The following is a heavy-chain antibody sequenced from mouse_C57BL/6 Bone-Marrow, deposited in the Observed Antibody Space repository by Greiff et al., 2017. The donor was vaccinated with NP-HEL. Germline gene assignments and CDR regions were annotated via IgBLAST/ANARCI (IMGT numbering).Heavy chain of an antibody. CDR2: ICSGGDYI. V-gene: IGHV5-9-1*02. Sequence: EVKLVESGEGLVKPGGSLKLSCAASGFTLSSYAMSWVRQTPETRLEWVAYICSGGDYIYYAYTVKGRFTISRDNARNTLYLQMSSLKCEDTARYYCTRDGIYDGYPAWFAYWGQGTLVTVSA. D-gene: IGHD2-3*01. CDR1: GFTLSSYA. CDR3: TRDGIYDGYPAWFAY. J-gene: IGHJ3*01.